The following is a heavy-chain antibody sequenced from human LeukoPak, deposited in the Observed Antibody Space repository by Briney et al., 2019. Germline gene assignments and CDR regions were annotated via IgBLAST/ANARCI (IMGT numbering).Heavy chain of an antibody. CDR3: ASLGGGFFGEFFQRPSDY. CDR2: ISFDGRSE. V-gene: IGHV3-30*03. D-gene: IGHD3-10*01. J-gene: IGHJ4*02. CDR1: GFNFKTYG. Sequence: GGSLRLSCAASGFNFKTYGMHWVRQAPGKGLEWVALISFDGRSEYYTDSVKGRFSISRDNSGNTLYLQMNSLRAGDTAVYFCASLGGGFFGEFFQRPSDYWGQGTLVTVSS.